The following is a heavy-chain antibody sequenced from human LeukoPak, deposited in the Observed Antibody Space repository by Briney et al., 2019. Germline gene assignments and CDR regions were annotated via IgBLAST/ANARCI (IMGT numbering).Heavy chain of an antibody. CDR3: ARHGVVVVVAATKPGYYYGMDV. CDR2: ISSSSSYI. J-gene: IGHJ6*04. D-gene: IGHD2-15*01. CDR1: GFTFSSYS. Sequence: GGSLRLSCAASGFTFSSYSMNWVRQAPGKGLECVSSISSSSSYIYYADSVKGRFTISRDNAKNSLYLQMNSLRAEDTAVYYCARHGVVVVVAATKPGYYYGMDVWGKGTTVTVSS. V-gene: IGHV3-21*01.